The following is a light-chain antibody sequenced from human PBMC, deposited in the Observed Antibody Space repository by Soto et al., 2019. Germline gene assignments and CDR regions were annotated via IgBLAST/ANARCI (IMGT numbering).Light chain of an antibody. Sequence: EILMTQSPATLSVSPVESSTLPCRFGRSVRTYLAGYQQKPGEGPRLLVHGASTRATGIADRLRGSGSGTEFTLTISSLQSEDFAVYYCQQYNNWHPITFGQGTRLEIK. V-gene: IGKV3-15*01. CDR1: RSVRTY. CDR2: GAS. J-gene: IGKJ5*01. CDR3: QQYNNWHPIT.